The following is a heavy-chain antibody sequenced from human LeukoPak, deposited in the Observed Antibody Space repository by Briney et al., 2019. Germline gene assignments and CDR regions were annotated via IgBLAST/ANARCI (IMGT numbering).Heavy chain of an antibody. CDR3: ARLRVSGSYLYYFDY. V-gene: IGHV4-4*09. Sequence: SETLSLSCTVSGDSVSSSYWSWIRQPPGKGLEWIGYILTSGTTNYNPSLKSRLTISVDTSKNQFTLKLSSVTAADTAVYYCARLRVSGSYLYYFDYWGQGTLVTVSS. CDR1: GDSVSSSY. CDR2: ILTSGTT. D-gene: IGHD1-26*01. J-gene: IGHJ4*02.